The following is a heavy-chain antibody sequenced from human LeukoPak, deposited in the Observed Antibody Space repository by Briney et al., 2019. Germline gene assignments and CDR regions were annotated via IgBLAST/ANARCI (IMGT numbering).Heavy chain of an antibody. Sequence: SETLSLTCAVYGGSFSGYYWSWIRQPPGKGLEWIGEINHSGSTNYNPSLKSRVTISLDTSKEQFSLKLSSVTVADTAVYYCARGYAFDIWGQGTMVAVSS. CDR2: INHSGST. CDR3: ARGYAFDI. J-gene: IGHJ3*02. CDR1: GGSFSGYY. V-gene: IGHV4-34*01.